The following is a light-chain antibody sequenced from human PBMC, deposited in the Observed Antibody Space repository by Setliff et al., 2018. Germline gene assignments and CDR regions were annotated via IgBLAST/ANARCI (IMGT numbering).Light chain of an antibody. J-gene: IGLJ1*01. CDR3: NAYASDTTDV. CDR2: GVS. Sequence: QSVLTQPASVSGSPGQSITISCSGTSSDVGSYDLVSRYQQHPGKAPKLIIYGVSDRPSGVSSRFSGSKSGNTACLTISGLQTEDEAEYYCNAYASDTTDVFGSGTKGTVL. V-gene: IGLV2-14*03. CDR1: SSDVGSYDL.